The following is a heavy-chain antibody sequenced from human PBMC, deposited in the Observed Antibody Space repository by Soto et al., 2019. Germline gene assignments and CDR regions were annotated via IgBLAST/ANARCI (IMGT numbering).Heavy chain of an antibody. D-gene: IGHD3-10*01. J-gene: IGHJ6*02. CDR2: IDPSDSYT. CDR3: ARNMVRGVIHHYGTDV. V-gene: IGHV5-10-1*01. CDR1: GYSFTSYW. Sequence: GESLKISCKGSGYSFTSYWISWVRQMPGKGLEWMGRIDPSDSYTNYSPSFQGHVTISADKSISTAYLQWSSLKASDTAMYYCARNMVRGVIHHYGTDVWGQGTTVTVSS.